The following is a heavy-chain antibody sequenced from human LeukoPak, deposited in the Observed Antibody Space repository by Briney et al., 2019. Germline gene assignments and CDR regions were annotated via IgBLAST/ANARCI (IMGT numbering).Heavy chain of an antibody. CDR3: ARDSSGPDY. V-gene: IGHV3-21*01. J-gene: IGHJ4*02. D-gene: IGHD3-22*01. Sequence: TGGSLRLSCAASGFTFSSCGMSWVRQAPGKGLEWVSSISSSSSYIYYADSVKGRFTISRDNAKNPLYLQMNSLRAEDTAVYYCARDSSGPDYWGQGTLVTVSS. CDR1: GFTFSSCG. CDR2: ISSSSSYI.